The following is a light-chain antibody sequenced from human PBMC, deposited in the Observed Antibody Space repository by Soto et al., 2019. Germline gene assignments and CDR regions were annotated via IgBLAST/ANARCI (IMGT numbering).Light chain of an antibody. CDR1: QSIGSW. CDR2: KAA. J-gene: IGKJ1*01. CDR3: KQNSIYFAT. Sequence: DIQMTQSPSTLSTSVGDRVTITCRASQSIGSWLAWFQQKPGKAPKLLIYKAATLATGVPSRFSGSGSGTEFTLTISSLQPDDFATYWCKQNSIYFATFGQGTKVEIK. V-gene: IGKV1-5*03.